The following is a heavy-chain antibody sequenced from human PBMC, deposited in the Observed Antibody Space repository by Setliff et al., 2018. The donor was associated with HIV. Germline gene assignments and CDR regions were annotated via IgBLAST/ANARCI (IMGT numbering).Heavy chain of an antibody. CDR1: GFTLSSFW. Sequence: LSLTCAASGFTLSSFWMNWVRQAPGKGLEWVSYISSSSSTIYYADSVKGRFTISRDNAKNSLYLQMNSLRAEDTAVYYCARDITSYGMDVWGQGTTVTVSS. CDR3: ARDITSYGMDV. V-gene: IGHV3-48*04. D-gene: IGHD3-10*01. CDR2: ISSSSSTI. J-gene: IGHJ6*02.